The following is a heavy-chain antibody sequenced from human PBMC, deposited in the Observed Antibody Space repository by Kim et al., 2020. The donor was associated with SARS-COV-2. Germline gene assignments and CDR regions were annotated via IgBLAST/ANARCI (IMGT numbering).Heavy chain of an antibody. CDR1: GGSISSYY. J-gene: IGHJ5*02. CDR3: ARVPYYDFWSGYFGWFDP. D-gene: IGHD3-3*01. CDR2: IYYSGST. V-gene: IGHV4-59*01. Sequence: SETLSLTCTVSGGSISSYYWSWIRQPPGKGLEWIGYIYYSGSTNYNPSLKSRVTISVDTSKNQFSLKLSSVTAADTAVYYCARVPYYDFWSGYFGWFDPWGQGTLVTVSS.